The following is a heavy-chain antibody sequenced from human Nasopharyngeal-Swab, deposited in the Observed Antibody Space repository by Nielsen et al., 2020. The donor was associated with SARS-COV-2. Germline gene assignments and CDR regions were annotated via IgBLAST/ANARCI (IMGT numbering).Heavy chain of an antibody. CDR1: NGSINSYY. D-gene: IGHD3-16*02. V-gene: IGHV4-59*13. CDR2: IYFSGST. J-gene: IGHJ6*02. CDR3: ARVALGSYLRGRGMDV. Sequence: SETLSLTCTVSNGSINSYYWSWIRQPPGTGLEWIGYIYFSGSTSYNPSLKSRVTMSVDTSKNQFSLNLTSVTAADTAVYYCARVALGSYLRGRGMDVWGQGTTVTVSS.